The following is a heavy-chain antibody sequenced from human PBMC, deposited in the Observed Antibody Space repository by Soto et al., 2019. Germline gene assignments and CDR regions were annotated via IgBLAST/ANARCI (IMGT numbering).Heavy chain of an antibody. CDR3: ARRHRPSYTSDY. CDR1: GFTFSSYW. J-gene: IGHJ4*02. Sequence: EVHLVESGGGLVQPGGSLRLSCAASGFTFSSYWMHWFRQAPGKGLEWVSRINDDGRRTSYADSVKGRFTNSRDNAKNTLYLQMNSVRVDDTAIYYCARRHRPSYTSDYWGQGTLVTVSS. D-gene: IGHD5-18*01. CDR2: INDDGRRT. V-gene: IGHV3-74*01.